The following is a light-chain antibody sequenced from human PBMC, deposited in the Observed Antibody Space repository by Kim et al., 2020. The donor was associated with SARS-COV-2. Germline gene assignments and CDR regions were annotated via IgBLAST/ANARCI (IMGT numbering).Light chain of an antibody. V-gene: IGLV3-27*01. CDR3: YSAADNNLI. Sequence: SYELTQTSSVSVSPGQTARTTCSGDVLAKKYARWFQQKPGQAPVLVIYKDSERPSGIPERFSGSSSGTTVTLTISGAQVEDEADYYCYSAADNNLIFGGGTQLTVL. CDR1: VLAKKY. CDR2: KDS. J-gene: IGLJ2*01.